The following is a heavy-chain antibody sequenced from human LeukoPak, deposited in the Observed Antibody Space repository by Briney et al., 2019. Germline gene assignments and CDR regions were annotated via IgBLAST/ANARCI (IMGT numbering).Heavy chain of an antibody. V-gene: IGHV1-2*02. D-gene: IGHD2-15*01. CDR3: ARGRGSCSGGSCYHDF. J-gene: IGHJ4*02. CDR1: GYTFTGYY. Sequence: ASVKVSCKASGYTFTGYYMHWVRQAPGQGLEWMGWINPDSGGTNFAQTFQGRVTMTRDTSISTAYMELSSLRSDDTAVYYCARGRGSCSGGSCYHDFWGQGTLVTVSS. CDR2: INPDSGGT.